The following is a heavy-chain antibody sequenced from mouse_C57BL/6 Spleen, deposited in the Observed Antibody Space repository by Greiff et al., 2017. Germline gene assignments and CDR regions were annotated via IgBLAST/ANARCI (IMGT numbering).Heavy chain of an antibody. J-gene: IGHJ4*01. D-gene: IGHD2-4*01. V-gene: IGHV1-85*01. CDR3: ARLDYDGDYYAMDD. CDR2: IYPRDGST. CDR1: GYTFTSYD. Sequence: QVQLQQSGPELVKPGASVKLSCKASGYTFTSYDINWVKQRPGQGLEWIGWIYPRDGSTKYNEKFKGKATLTVDTSSSTAYMELHSLTSEDSAVYFCARLDYDGDYYAMDDWGQGTSVTVAS.